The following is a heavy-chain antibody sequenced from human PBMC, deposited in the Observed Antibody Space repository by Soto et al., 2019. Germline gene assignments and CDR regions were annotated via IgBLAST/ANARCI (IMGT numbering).Heavy chain of an antibody. D-gene: IGHD3-10*01. CDR2: IYHSGST. V-gene: IGHV4-30-2*01. CDR1: GGSISSGGYS. CDR3: ARRYGVAFDI. Sequence: TXSLTCAVSGGSISSGGYSWGWIRQPPGKGLEWIGYIYHSGSTYYNPSLESRVTISVDTSKNQFSLKLSSVTAADTAVYYCARRYGVAFDIWGQGTMVTVSS. J-gene: IGHJ3*02.